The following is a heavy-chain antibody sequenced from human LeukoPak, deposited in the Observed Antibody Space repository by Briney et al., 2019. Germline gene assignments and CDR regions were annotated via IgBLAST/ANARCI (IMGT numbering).Heavy chain of an antibody. D-gene: IGHD3-3*01. J-gene: IGHJ4*02. CDR1: GFTFSSYE. CDR2: ISSSGSTI. CDR3: AREEGGYGFWSGYVDY. V-gene: IGHV3-48*03. Sequence: GGSLRLSCAASGFTFSSYEMNWVRQAPGKGLEWVSYISSSGSTIYYADSVKGRFTISRDNAKNSLYLQMNSLRADDTAVYYCAREEGGYGFWSGYVDYWGQGILVTVSS.